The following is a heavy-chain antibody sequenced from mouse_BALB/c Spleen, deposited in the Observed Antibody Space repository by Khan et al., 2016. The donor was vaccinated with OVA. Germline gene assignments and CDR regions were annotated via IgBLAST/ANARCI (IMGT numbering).Heavy chain of an antibody. CDR3: ARNHYGGGYWYFDV. Sequence: VELVESGPGLVAPSQSLSITCTVSGFSLSRYSVHWVRQPPGKGLEWLGMIWGDGSTDYNSALKSRLSISKDNSKSQVFLKMSSLQTDDTAMYYCARNHYGGGYWYFDVWGAGTTVTVSS. D-gene: IGHD1-1*01. V-gene: IGHV2-6-4*01. J-gene: IGHJ1*01. CDR1: GFSLSRYS. CDR2: IWGDGST.